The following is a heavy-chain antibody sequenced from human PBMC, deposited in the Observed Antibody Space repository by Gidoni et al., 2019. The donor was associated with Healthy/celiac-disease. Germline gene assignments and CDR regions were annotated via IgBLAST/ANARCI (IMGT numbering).Heavy chain of an antibody. CDR2: ISGDGGST. CDR1: GFTFDDYA. D-gene: IGHD3-3*01. Sequence: EVQLVESGGGVVQPGGSLRLSCAASGFTFDDYAMHWVRQAPGKGLEWVSLISGDGGSTYYADSVKGRFTISRDNSKNSLYLQMNSLRTEDTALYYCAKDIGGFLEWLPGYYYYGMDVWGQGTTVTVSS. J-gene: IGHJ6*02. V-gene: IGHV3-43*02. CDR3: AKDIGGFLEWLPGYYYYGMDV.